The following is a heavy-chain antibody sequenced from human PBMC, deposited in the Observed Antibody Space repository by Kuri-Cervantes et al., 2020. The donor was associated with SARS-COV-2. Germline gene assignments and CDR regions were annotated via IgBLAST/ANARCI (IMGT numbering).Heavy chain of an antibody. CDR3: YCAPKEGFDS. J-gene: IGHJ4*02. V-gene: IGHV1-8*01. Sequence: ASVKVSCKAPETTFPNYDINWVRQATGQGLEWMGMVKTNSGNTLYAQFFQGRVTMTRDTSTSTVYMELSSLTFEDTAIYYCYCAPKEGFDSWGQGTLVTVSS. D-gene: IGHD2-21*01. CDR1: ETTFPNYD. CDR2: VKTNSGNT.